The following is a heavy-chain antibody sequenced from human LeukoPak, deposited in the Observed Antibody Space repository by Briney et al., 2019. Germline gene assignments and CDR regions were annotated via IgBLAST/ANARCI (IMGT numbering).Heavy chain of an antibody. J-gene: IGHJ4*02. D-gene: IGHD1-14*01. V-gene: IGHV5-51*01. CDR3: ARSSWATGGDY. Sequence: GESLKISCKGSGYNFNTYWIGWVRQMTGKGLEWMGIIYPGDSDIRYSPSFQGQVTFSTDKSISTAYLQWSSLKASDTAMYYCARSSWATGGDYWGQGTLVTVSS. CDR2: IYPGDSDI. CDR1: GYNFNTYW.